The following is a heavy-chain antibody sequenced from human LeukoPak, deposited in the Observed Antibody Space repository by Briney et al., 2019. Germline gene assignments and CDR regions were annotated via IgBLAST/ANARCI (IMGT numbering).Heavy chain of an antibody. CDR1: GFTFTNYG. Sequence: GGSLRLSCAASGFTFTNYGMSWVRQAPGKGLEWVSAISGNGGNTYYADSVKGRFTISRDNSKNTLYVQMNSLRAEDTAVYYCAKWDSSSWYAGRFDPWGQGTLVTVSS. CDR2: ISGNGGNT. V-gene: IGHV3-23*01. CDR3: AKWDSSSWYAGRFDP. J-gene: IGHJ5*02. D-gene: IGHD6-13*01.